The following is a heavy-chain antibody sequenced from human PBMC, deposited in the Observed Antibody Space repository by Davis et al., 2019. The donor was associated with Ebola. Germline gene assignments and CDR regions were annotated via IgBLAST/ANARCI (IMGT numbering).Heavy chain of an antibody. CDR2: IKSKTDGGTP. J-gene: IGHJ3*01. V-gene: IGHV3-15*01. Sequence: GGSLRLSCTASRFTFNDAWMTWVRQAPGKGLEWVGQIKSKTDGGTPDYAAPVKDRFTISRDGSKNTLYLHMNSLKTEDTAVYFCATELSHTRGRFLDSTTLSVWGQGTMVTVSS. D-gene: IGHD3-3*01. CDR3: ATELSHTRGRFLDSTTLSV. CDR1: RFTFNDAW.